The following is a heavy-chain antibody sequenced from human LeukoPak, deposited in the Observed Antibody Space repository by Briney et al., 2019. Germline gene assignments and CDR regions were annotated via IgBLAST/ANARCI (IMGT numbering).Heavy chain of an antibody. Sequence: GGSLRLSCAASAFTFSSFGMHWVRQAPGKGLVWVAVIWCDGSNKYYADSVEGRFTISRDNSKNTLYLRMNSLRAEDTAVYYCARDRETWYFDFWGQGTLVTVSS. CDR1: AFTFSSFG. CDR3: ARDRETWYFDF. J-gene: IGHJ4*02. CDR2: IWCDGSNK. V-gene: IGHV3-33*01.